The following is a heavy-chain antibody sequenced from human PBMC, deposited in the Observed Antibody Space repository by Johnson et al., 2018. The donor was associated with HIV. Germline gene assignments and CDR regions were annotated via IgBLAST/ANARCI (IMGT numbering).Heavy chain of an antibody. CDR3: ARLVSSSFTHAFEI. Sequence: VQLVESGGGVVQPGRSLRLSCAASGFTFSGYAMHWVRQAPGKGLEWVTFMRYDGSNKYYADSVKGRFTISRDNSKNSLYLQLNSLRAEDTALYYCARLVSSSFTHAFEIWGQGTMVTVSS. V-gene: IGHV3-33*08. J-gene: IGHJ3*02. D-gene: IGHD3-22*01. CDR1: GFTFSGYA. CDR2: MRYDGSNK.